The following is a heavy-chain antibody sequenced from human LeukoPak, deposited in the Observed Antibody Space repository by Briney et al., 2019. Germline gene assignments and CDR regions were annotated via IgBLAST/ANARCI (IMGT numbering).Heavy chain of an antibody. D-gene: IGHD6-19*01. CDR3: ARDGEHSSGWPLFDY. CDR1: GYTFTSYG. Sequence: ASVTVSCKASGYTFTSYGISWVRQAPGQGLEGMGWISAYNGNTNYAQKLQGRGTMTTDTSTSTAYMELRSLRSDDTAVYYCARDGEHSSGWPLFDYWGQGTLVTVSS. V-gene: IGHV1-18*04. J-gene: IGHJ4*02. CDR2: ISAYNGNT.